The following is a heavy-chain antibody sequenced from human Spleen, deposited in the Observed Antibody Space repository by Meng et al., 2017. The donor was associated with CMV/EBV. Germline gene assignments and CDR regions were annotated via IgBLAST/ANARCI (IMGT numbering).Heavy chain of an antibody. CDR1: SVSSDPSF. V-gene: IGHV4-39*01. J-gene: IGHJ4*02. D-gene: IGHD3-3*01. Sequence: SVSSDPSFWGWVRQPPGKGLEWIGSFFYSGSTYYNPSLMGRVTISVDTSKNHFSLRLSSVTAADTAVYYCARHTIFGVVGPHYFDYWGQGTLVTVSS. CDR3: ARHTIFGVVGPHYFDY. CDR2: FFYSGST.